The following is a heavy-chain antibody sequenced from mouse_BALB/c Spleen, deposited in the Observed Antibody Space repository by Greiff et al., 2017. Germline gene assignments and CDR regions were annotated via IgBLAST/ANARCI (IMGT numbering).Heavy chain of an antibody. D-gene: IGHD2-10*02. CDR3: AVYGYYYAMDY. J-gene: IGHJ4*01. CDR2: IRNKANGYTT. V-gene: IGHV7-3*02. Sequence: EVQRVESGGGLVQPGGSLRLSCATSGFTFTDYYMSWVRQPPGKALEWLGFIRNKANGYTTEYSASVKGRFTISRDNSQSILYLQMNTLRAEDSATYYCAVYGYYYAMDYWGQGTSVTVSS. CDR1: GFTFTDYY.